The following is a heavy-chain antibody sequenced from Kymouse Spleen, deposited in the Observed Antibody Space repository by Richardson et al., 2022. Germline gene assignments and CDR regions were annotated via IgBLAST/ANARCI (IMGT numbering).Heavy chain of an antibody. Sequence: QVQLVESGGGVVQPGRSLRLSCAASGFTFSSYGMHWVRQAPGKGLEWVAVISYDGSNKYYADSVKGRFTISRDNSKNTLYLQMNSLRAEDTAVYYCAKATVAFDYWGQGTLVTVSS. CDR3: AKATVAFDY. CDR1: GFTFSSYG. CDR2: ISYDGSNK. J-gene: IGHJ4*02. V-gene: IGHV3-30*18. D-gene: IGHD2-15*01,IGHD2-2*02.